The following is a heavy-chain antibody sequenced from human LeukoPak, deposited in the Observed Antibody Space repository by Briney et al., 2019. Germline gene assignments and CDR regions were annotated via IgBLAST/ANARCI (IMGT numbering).Heavy chain of an antibody. CDR1: GYTFTSYG. V-gene: IGHV1-18*01. Sequence: ASVKVSCKASGYTFTSYGISWVRQAPGQGLEWMGWISAYNGNTNYAQKFQGRVTITRDTSASTAYMELSSLRSEDTAVYYCARCPPSYYYGMDVWGKGTTVTVSS. CDR3: ARCPPSYYYGMDV. J-gene: IGHJ6*04. CDR2: ISAYNGNT.